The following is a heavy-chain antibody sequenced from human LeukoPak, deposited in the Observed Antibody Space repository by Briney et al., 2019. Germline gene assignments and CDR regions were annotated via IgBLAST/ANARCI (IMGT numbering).Heavy chain of an antibody. J-gene: IGHJ4*02. V-gene: IGHV4-31*03. D-gene: IGHD3-10*01. CDR1: GGSISSGGYY. CDR3: AREGRMVRGVIPYFDY. CDR2: IYYSGST. Sequence: SETLSLTCTVSGGSISSGGYYWSWIRQHPGKGLEWIGYIYYSGSTYYNPSLKSRVTISVDTSKNQFSLKLSSVTAADTAVYYCAREGRMVRGVIPYFDYWGQGTLVTVPS.